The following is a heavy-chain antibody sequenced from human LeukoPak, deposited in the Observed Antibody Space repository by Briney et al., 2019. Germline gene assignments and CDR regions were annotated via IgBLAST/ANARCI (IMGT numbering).Heavy chain of an antibody. CDR2: IYYSGST. Sequence: PSQTLSLTCTVSGGSISSGSYYWGWIRQPPGKGLEWIGSIYYSGSTYYNPSLKSRVTISVDTSKNQFSLKLSSVTAADTAVYYCARDLVVVPAAIDYWGQGTLVTVSS. CDR1: GGSISSGSYY. D-gene: IGHD2-2*02. V-gene: IGHV4-39*07. CDR3: ARDLVVVPAAIDY. J-gene: IGHJ4*02.